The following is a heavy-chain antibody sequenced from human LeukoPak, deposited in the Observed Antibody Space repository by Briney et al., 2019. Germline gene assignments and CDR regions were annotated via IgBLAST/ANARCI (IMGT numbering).Heavy chain of an antibody. CDR3: ASPSSVTPYDY. CDR1: GFTVSNNY. V-gene: IGHV3-53*01. CDR2: IYSGGRT. J-gene: IGHJ4*02. D-gene: IGHD5/OR15-5a*01. Sequence: GGSLRLSCAASGFTVSNNYMTWVRQAPGKGLEWVSVIYSGGRTYYADSVKGRFTISRDDSKNTLYLQMNSLRAEDTAVYYCASPSSVTPYDYWGQGTLVTVSS.